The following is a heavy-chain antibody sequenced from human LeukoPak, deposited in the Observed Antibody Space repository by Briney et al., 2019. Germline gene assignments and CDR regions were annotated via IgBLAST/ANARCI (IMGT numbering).Heavy chain of an antibody. CDR2: INPSGGST. J-gene: IGHJ4*02. D-gene: IGHD6-13*01. CDR3: ARGLAAAGTD. V-gene: IGHV1-46*01. Sequence: GASVKVSCKASGYTFTSYYMHWVRQAPGQGLEWMGIINPSGGSTSYAQKFQGRVTMTRDTSISTAYMELSRLRSDDTAVYYCARGLAAAGTDWGQGTLVTVSS. CDR1: GYTFTSYY.